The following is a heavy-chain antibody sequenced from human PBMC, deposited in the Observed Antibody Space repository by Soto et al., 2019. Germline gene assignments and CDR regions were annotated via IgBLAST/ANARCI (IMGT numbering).Heavy chain of an antibody. CDR1: GGTFSSYA. D-gene: IGHD3-9*01. CDR2: IIPIFGTA. Sequence: ASVKVSCKASGGTFSSYAISWVRQAPGQGLEWMGGIIPIFGTANYAQKFQGRVTITADESTSTAYMELSSLRSEDTAVYYCARVGRAYYDILTGRYGMDVWGQGTTVTVSS. CDR3: ARVGRAYYDILTGRYGMDV. J-gene: IGHJ6*02. V-gene: IGHV1-69*13.